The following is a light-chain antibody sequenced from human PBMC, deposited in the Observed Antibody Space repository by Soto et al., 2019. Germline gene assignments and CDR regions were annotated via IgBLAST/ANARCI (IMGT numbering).Light chain of an antibody. J-gene: IGKJ1*01. Sequence: EIVLAQSPATLSVTPGERITLSCRATQTIGQKLAWYLQRPGQAPSLLMYGAPTRATDIPARFSGSVSGTEFTLTITGLQSEDFAVYYCQQYNGWPWTFGQGTKVEI. V-gene: IGKV3-15*01. CDR3: QQYNGWPWT. CDR2: GAP. CDR1: QTIGQK.